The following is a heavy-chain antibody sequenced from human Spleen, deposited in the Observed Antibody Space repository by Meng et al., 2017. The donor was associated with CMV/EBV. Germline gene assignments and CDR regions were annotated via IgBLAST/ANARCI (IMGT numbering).Heavy chain of an antibody. CDR1: GFTFSRYP. CDR2: MSGSASST. CDR3: AKDFLDDFWSGFGLDY. D-gene: IGHD3-3*01. J-gene: IGHJ4*02. Sequence: GESLKISCAASGFTFSRYPMSWIRQAPGKGLEWVSSMSGSASSTYYGDSVKGRFAMSRDNSKNTLYLQMNSLRAEDTAVYYCAKDFLDDFWSGFGLDYWGPGTLVTVSS. V-gene: IGHV3-23*01.